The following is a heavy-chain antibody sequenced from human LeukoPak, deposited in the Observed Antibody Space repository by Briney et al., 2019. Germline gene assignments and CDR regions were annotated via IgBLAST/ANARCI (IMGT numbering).Heavy chain of an antibody. V-gene: IGHV4-34*01. CDR3: ARGVAGVDY. Sequence: SETLSLTCAVYGGSFSGYYWSWIRQPPGKGLEWIGEINHSGSTNYNPSLKSRVTIPVDTSKNQFSLKLSSVTAADTAVYYCARGVAGVDYWGQGTLVTVSS. CDR1: GGSFSGYY. J-gene: IGHJ4*02. CDR2: INHSGST. D-gene: IGHD6-19*01.